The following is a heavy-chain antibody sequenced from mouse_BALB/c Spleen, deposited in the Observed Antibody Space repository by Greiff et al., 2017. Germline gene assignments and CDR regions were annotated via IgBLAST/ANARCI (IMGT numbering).Heavy chain of an antibody. CDR3: ARDDYGFFAD. D-gene: IGHD1-2*01. CDR1: GFTFSSYA. CDR2: ISSGGST. V-gene: IGHV5-6-5*01. J-gene: IGHJ3*01. Sequence: VKVVESGGGLVKPGGSLKLSCAASGFTFSSYAMSWVRQTPEKRLEWVASISSGGSTYYPDSVKGRFTISRDNARNILYLQMSSLRSEDTAMYYCARDDYGFFADWGQGTLVTVSA.